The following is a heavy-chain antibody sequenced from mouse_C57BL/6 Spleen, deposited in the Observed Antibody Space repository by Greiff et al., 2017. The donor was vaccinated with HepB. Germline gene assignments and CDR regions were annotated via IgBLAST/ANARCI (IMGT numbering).Heavy chain of an antibody. Sequence: VQVVESGGGLVKPGGSLKLSCAASGFTFSDYGMHWVRQAPEKGLEWVAYISSGSSTIYYADTVKGRFTISRDNAKNTLFLQMTSLRSEDTAMYYCAREVYYGNYVWYFDVWGTGTTVTVSS. CDR3: AREVYYGNYVWYFDV. D-gene: IGHD2-1*01. V-gene: IGHV5-17*01. J-gene: IGHJ1*03. CDR2: ISSGSSTI. CDR1: GFTFSDYG.